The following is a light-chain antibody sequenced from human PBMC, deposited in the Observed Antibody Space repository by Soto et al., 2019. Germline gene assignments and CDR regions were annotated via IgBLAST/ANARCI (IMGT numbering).Light chain of an antibody. J-gene: IGKJ3*01. CDR1: QSVSSN. CDR2: GAS. Sequence: EIVMTQSPATLSVSPGERATLSCRASQSVSSNLAWYQQKPGQTPRLLIYGASTRATGIPARFSCGGSGTEFTLTISGLQSEDFAVYYCQQYDKCITFGTGTTVDIK. V-gene: IGKV3-15*01. CDR3: QQYDKCIT.